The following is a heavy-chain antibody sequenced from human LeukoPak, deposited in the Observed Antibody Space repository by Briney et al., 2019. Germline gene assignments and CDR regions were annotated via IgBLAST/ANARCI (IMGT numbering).Heavy chain of an antibody. CDR2: IYYSGST. D-gene: IGHD3-10*01. V-gene: IGHV4-59*01. CDR3: ARRYGSGSSGTFDY. J-gene: IGHJ4*02. CDR1: GGSISSYY. Sequence: PSETLSLTCTASGGSISSYYWSWIRQPPGKGLEWIAYIYYSGSTNYNPSLKSQVTISVDTSKNQFSLKLSSVTAADTAVYYCARRYGSGSSGTFDYWGQGTLVTVSS.